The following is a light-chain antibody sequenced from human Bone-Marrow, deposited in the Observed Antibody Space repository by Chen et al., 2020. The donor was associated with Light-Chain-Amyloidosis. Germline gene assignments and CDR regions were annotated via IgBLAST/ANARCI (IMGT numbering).Light chain of an antibody. CDR2: EVT. J-gene: IGLJ1*01. CDR1: SSDVGGDNH. V-gene: IGLV2-14*01. Sequence: QSALTQPASVSGSPGQSITISCTGPSSDVGGDNHVSWYQQHPDKAPKLMIYEVTNRPSWVPDRFSGSTSDNTASLTISELQTEDEADYFCSSYTITNTLVFGSGTRVTVL. CDR3: SSYTITNTLV.